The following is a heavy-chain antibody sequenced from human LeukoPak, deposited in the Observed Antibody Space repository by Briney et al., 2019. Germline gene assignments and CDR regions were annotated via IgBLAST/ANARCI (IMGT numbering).Heavy chain of an antibody. CDR2: IYYSGST. CDR3: AGGIAVAGTDY. CDR1: GGSISSYY. V-gene: IGHV4-59*01. J-gene: IGHJ4*02. D-gene: IGHD6-19*01. Sequence: SETLSLTCTVSGGSISSYYWSWIRQPPGKGLEWIGYIYYSGSTSYNPSLKSQVTISVDTSKNQFSLKLSSVTAADTAVYYCAGGIAVAGTDYWGQGTLVTVSS.